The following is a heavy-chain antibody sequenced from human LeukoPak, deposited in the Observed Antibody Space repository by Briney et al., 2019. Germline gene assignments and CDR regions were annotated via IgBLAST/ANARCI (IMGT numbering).Heavy chain of an antibody. V-gene: IGHV3-13*04. CDR2: IGAAGDT. CDR3: ARGVLPDY. CDR1: GFTFSSYD. J-gene: IGHJ4*02. Sequence: GGSLRLSCAASGFTFSSYDMHWVRQATGKGLEWVSGIGAAGDTYYLGSVKGRFTISRENAKNPLYLQMNSLTAGDTAVYYCARGVLPDYWGQGTLVTVSS. D-gene: IGHD5/OR15-5a*01.